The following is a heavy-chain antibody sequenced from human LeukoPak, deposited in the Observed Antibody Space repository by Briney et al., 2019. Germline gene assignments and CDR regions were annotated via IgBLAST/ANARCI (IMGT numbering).Heavy chain of an antibody. CDR3: ARDRFWSSPYMGSAYDAFDI. CDR1: GYTFTSYY. Sequence: GASVKVSCKSSGYTFTSYYMHWVRQAPGQGLEWMGIINPSGGSTSYAQKFQGRVTTTRDTSTSTVYMELSSLRSEDTAVYYCARDRFWSSPYMGSAYDAFDIWGQGTMVIVSS. J-gene: IGHJ3*02. V-gene: IGHV1-46*01. CDR2: INPSGGST. D-gene: IGHD3-3*01.